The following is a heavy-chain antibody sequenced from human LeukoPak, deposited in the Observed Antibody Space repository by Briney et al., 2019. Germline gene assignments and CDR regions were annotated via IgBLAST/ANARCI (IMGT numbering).Heavy chain of an antibody. CDR1: GFTFSGSA. CDR2: IRTKSNNYAT. J-gene: IGHJ4*02. Sequence: PGGSLRLSCAASGFTFSGSAMRWVRQASGKGLEWVGRIRTKSNNYATTYGASVKGRFTISRDDSKNTAYLQMNSLKTEDTAVYYCANYDNSGNYYVNYWGQGTLVTVSS. D-gene: IGHD3-22*01. V-gene: IGHV3-73*01. CDR3: ANYDNSGNYYVNY.